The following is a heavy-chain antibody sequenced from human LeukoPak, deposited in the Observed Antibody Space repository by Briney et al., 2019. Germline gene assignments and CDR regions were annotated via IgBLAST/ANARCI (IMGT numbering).Heavy chain of an antibody. D-gene: IGHD3-22*01. V-gene: IGHV4-34*01. CDR2: INHSGST. CDR1: GGSFSGYY. J-gene: IGHJ4*02. Sequence: SETLSLTCAVYGGSFSGYYWSWIRQPPGKGLEWIGEINHSGSTNYNPSLKSRVTISVDTSKNQFSLKLSSVTAADTAVYYRARRIRSITMIVVVITPYFDYWGQGTLVTVSS. CDR3: ARRIRSITMIVVVITPYFDY.